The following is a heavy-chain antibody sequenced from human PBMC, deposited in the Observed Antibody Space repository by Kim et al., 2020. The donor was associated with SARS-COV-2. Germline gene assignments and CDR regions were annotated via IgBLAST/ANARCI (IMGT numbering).Heavy chain of an antibody. CDR1: GGSISSGGYY. D-gene: IGHD3-9*01. CDR3: ARVSATDDILTGYYGASRPYDI. CDR2: IYYSGST. J-gene: IGHJ3*02. V-gene: IGHV4-31*03. Sequence: SETLSLTCTVSGGSISSGGYYWSWIRQHPGKGLEWIGYIYYSGSTYYNPSLKSRVTISVDTSKNQFSLKLSSVTAADTAVYYCARVSATDDILTGYYGASRPYDIWGQGTMVTVSS.